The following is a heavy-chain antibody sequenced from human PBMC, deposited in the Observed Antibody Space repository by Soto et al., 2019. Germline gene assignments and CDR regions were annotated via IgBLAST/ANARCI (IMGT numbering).Heavy chain of an antibody. D-gene: IGHD3-9*01. V-gene: IGHV1-3*01. CDR2: INAGNGNT. CDR1: GYTFTSYA. CDR3: ARAVPPPRYYDILTGPDY. Sequence: ASVKVSCKASGYTFTSYAMHWVRQAPGQRLEWMGWINAGNGNTKYSQKFQGRVTITRDTSASTAYMELSSLRSEDTAVYYCARAVPPPRYYDILTGPDYWGQGTLVTVSS. J-gene: IGHJ4*02.